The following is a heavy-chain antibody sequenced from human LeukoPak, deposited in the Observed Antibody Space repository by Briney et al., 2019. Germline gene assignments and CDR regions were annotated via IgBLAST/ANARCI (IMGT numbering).Heavy chain of an antibody. CDR1: GGTFSSYA. CDR2: IIPIFGTA. J-gene: IGHJ4*02. Sequence: SVKVSCKASGGTFSSYAISWVRQAPGQGLERMGGIIPIFGTANYAQKFQGRVTITADKSTSTAYMELSSLRSEDTAVYYCARNAYYDILTGYPLYFDYWGQGTLVTVSS. D-gene: IGHD3-9*01. V-gene: IGHV1-69*06. CDR3: ARNAYYDILTGYPLYFDY.